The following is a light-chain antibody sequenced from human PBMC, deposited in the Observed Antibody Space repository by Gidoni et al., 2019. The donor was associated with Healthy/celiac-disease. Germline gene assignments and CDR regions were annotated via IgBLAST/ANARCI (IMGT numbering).Light chain of an antibody. Sequence: SYELTQPPSVSVPPGQTARITCSGDALPKQYAYWYQPKPGQAPVLVRYKDSERPSGIPERFSGSSSGTTVTLTISGVQAEDEADYYCQSADSSGTYVFGTGTKVTVL. CDR3: QSADSSGTYV. J-gene: IGLJ1*01. V-gene: IGLV3-25*03. CDR1: ALPKQY. CDR2: KDS.